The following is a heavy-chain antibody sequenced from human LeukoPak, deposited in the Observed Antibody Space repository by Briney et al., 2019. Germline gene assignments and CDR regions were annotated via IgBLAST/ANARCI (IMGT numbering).Heavy chain of an antibody. Sequence: PGGSLRLSCAASGFTFSNSAMNWVRQVPGKGLEWVSSIDYHSSDIYYAASVRGRFTTSRDNARNSVYLQMNSLRVEDTAVYYCARDPLRYLRVGHYDYWGQGTLVAVSS. D-gene: IGHD3-9*01. CDR2: IDYHSSDI. V-gene: IGHV3-21*01. CDR3: ARDPLRYLRVGHYDY. J-gene: IGHJ4*02. CDR1: GFTFSNSA.